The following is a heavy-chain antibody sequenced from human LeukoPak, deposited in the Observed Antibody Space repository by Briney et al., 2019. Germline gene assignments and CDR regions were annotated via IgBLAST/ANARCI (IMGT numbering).Heavy chain of an antibody. CDR2: IIPVFGTT. V-gene: IGHV1-69*13. CDR3: ARERTPYESNGLFHQ. D-gene: IGHD3-22*01. J-gene: IGHJ4*02. CDR1: GGTFSSYG. Sequence: SVKVSCKASGGTFSSYGISWVRQAPGQGLEWMGGIIPVFGTTNHAQKFQGRVTITADESTSTAYMELSSLRSEDTALYYCARERTPYESNGLFHQWGQGTLVTVSS.